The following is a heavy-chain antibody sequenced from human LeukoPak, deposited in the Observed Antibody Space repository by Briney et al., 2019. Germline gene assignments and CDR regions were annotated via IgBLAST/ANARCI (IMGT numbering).Heavy chain of an antibody. Sequence: GASRQISCKGSGSLFTSYWIGGGRQLPGKGLEWMGIIYPGDSDPRYSPSFQGQVTISADKSISTAYLQWSSLKASDTAMYYCARMIAAAGTNWFDPWGQGTLVTVSS. J-gene: IGHJ5*02. CDR3: ARMIAAAGTNWFDP. D-gene: IGHD6-13*01. CDR2: IYPGDSDP. V-gene: IGHV5-51*01. CDR1: GSLFTSYW.